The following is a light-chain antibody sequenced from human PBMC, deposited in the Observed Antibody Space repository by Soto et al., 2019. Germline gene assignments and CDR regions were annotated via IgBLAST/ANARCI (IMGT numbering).Light chain of an antibody. J-gene: IGKJ1*01. CDR1: QSISSY. CDR3: QQSYRTPRT. V-gene: IGKV1-39*01. Sequence: DIQMTQSPSCLSASVGDRVTITCRASQSISSYLNWYQQKPRKAPKLLIYAASSLQSGVPSRFSGSGSGTDFTLTISSLQPEDFATCYCQQSYRTPRTFGQGTKVDIK. CDR2: AAS.